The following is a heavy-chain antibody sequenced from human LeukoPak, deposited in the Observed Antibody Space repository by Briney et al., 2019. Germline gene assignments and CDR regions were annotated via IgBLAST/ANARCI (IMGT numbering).Heavy chain of an antibody. Sequence: SETLSLTCTVSGGSISSYYWSWIRQPPGKGLEWIGYIYYSGSTNYNPSPKSRVTISVDTSKNQFSLKLSSVTAADTAVYYCAREADCSSTSCPLDYWGQGTLVTVSS. J-gene: IGHJ4*02. V-gene: IGHV4-59*01. CDR1: GGSISSYY. CDR3: AREADCSSTSCPLDY. CDR2: IYYSGST. D-gene: IGHD2-2*01.